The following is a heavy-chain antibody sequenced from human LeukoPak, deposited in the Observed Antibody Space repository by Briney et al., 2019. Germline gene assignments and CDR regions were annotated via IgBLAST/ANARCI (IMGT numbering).Heavy chain of an antibody. CDR3: AKSSSWYDAFDI. CDR2: IRGSGGST. D-gene: IGHD6-13*01. V-gene: IGHV3-23*01. Sequence: PGGSLRLSCAASGFTFSSYAMSWVRQAPGKGLEWVSTIRGSGGSTYSADSVKDRFTISRDNSKNTLYLQMNSLRAEDTAVYYCAKSSSWYDAFDIWGQGTMVTVSS. J-gene: IGHJ3*02. CDR1: GFTFSSYA.